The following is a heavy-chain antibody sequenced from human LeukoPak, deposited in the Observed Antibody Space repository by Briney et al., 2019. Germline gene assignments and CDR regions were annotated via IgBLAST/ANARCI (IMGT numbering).Heavy chain of an antibody. J-gene: IGHJ4*02. CDR2: ISYDGSNK. CDR3: AKDLGGGSYYSYFDY. CDR1: GFTFSSYG. D-gene: IGHD1-26*01. Sequence: PGGSLRLSCAASGFTFSSYGMHWVRQAPGKGLEWVAVISYDGSNKYYADSVKGRFTISRDNSKNTLYLQMNSLRAEDTAVYYCAKDLGGGSYYSYFDYWGQGTLVTVSS. V-gene: IGHV3-30*18.